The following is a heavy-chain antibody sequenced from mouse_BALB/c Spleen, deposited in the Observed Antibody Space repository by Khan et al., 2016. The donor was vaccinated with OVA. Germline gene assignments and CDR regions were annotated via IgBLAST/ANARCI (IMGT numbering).Heavy chain of an antibody. CDR2: ITPTSGYT. V-gene: IGHV1-7*01. Sequence: VKLLESGAELAKPGASVKMSCTASGYTFTSYWMHWIKQRPGQGLEWIGYITPTSGYTDYNQTFQDKATLTAYKSSSTAYMQLSSLKSDDSAVYYSARDRIDYWGQGTALTVSS. CDR3: ARDRIDY. CDR1: GYTFTSYW. J-gene: IGHJ2*01.